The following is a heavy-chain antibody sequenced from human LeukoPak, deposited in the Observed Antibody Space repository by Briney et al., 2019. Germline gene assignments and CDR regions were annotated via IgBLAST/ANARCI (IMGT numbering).Heavy chain of an antibody. Sequence: GGSLRLSCAASGFTFSSYWMHWVRQAPGKGLVWVSLISGDGSTTIYADSVKGRFTISRDNAKNTLFLQMNSLRAEDTAVYYGAKEGRSGYQLREFDYWGQGTLVTVSS. V-gene: IGHV3-74*01. CDR1: GFTFSSYW. D-gene: IGHD2-2*01. CDR2: ISGDGSTT. J-gene: IGHJ4*02. CDR3: AKEGRSGYQLREFDY.